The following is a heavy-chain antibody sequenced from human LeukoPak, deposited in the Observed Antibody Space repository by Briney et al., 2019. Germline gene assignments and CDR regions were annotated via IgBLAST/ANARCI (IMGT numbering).Heavy chain of an antibody. J-gene: IGHJ4*02. CDR1: GGSISSGDYY. Sequence: SQTLSLTCTVSGGSISSGDYYWSWIRQPPGKGLEWIGYIYYSGSTYYNPSLKSRVTISVDTSKNQFSLKLTSVTAADTAVYYFARDQTAAGRVDYWGQGTLVTVSS. CDR2: IYYSGST. D-gene: IGHD6-13*01. V-gene: IGHV4-30-4*08. CDR3: ARDQTAAGRVDY.